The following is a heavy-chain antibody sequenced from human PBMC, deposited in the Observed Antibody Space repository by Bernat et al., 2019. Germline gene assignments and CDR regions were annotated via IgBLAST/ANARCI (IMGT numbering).Heavy chain of an antibody. D-gene: IGHD4-17*01. CDR3: GTHETNGDFLSS. V-gene: IGHV3-74*01. CDR1: KSTSVNSW. Sequence: DVQLVESGGVLVQPGGSLRLSVLAPKSTSVNSWMNWVPQAPGKGLVWVSRIRNDGRSTTYADSVKGRLTISRDNSKNTLFLQMDNLKGEDTAMYYCGTHETNGDFLSSWGQGTMVTVSS. CDR2: IRNDGRST. J-gene: IGHJ3*01.